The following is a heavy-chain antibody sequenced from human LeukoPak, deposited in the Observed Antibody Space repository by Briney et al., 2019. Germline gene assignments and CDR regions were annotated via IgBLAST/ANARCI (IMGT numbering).Heavy chain of an antibody. V-gene: IGHV3-30-3*01. CDR2: ISYDGSNE. J-gene: IGHJ4*02. Sequence: GGSLRLSCAASGFTFSSYSVHWVRQAPGKGLEWVEVISYDGSNEYYADSVKGRFTISRDNSKNTLYLQMNSLRAEDTAVYYCASSTGSGGGEDYWGQGTLVTVSS. CDR3: ASSTGSGGGEDY. D-gene: IGHD3-10*01. CDR1: GFTFSSYS.